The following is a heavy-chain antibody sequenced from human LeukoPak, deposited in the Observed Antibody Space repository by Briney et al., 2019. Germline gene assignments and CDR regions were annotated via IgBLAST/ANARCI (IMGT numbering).Heavy chain of an antibody. CDR1: GFTFSSSA. CDR3: ARGATAY. D-gene: IGHD1-14*01. CDR2: ISSSGITI. Sequence: GGSLRLSCAASGFTFSSSAMCWVRQAPGKGLEWVSYISSSGITINYADSVKGRFTISRDNAKNSLYLQMNSLRAEDTAIYYCARGATAYWGQGTLVTVSS. J-gene: IGHJ4*02. V-gene: IGHV3-48*04.